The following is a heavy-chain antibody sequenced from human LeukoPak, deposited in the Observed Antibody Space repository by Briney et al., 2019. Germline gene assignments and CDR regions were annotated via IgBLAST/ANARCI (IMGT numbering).Heavy chain of an antibody. CDR1: GFTFGTYA. CDR3: TRYNNDHFDY. D-gene: IGHD1-14*01. Sequence: GGSLRLSCAASGFTFGTYAMHWARQTPGKGLEWVAVIAYDGSRAFYADSVKGRFTISRDNSKNTMSVQMDDLRAEDTAVYYCTRYNNDHFDYWGQGTLVTVSS. J-gene: IGHJ4*02. CDR2: IAYDGSRA. V-gene: IGHV3-30*04.